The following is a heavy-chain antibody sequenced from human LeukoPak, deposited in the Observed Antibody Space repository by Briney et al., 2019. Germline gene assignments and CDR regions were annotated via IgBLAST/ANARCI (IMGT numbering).Heavy chain of an antibody. J-gene: IGHJ4*02. CDR2: INPNSGGT. Sequence: EASVTVSCKASGYTFTGYYMHWVRQAPGQGLEWMGWINPNSGGTNYAQKFQGRVTMTRDTSISTAYMELSRLRSDDTAVYYCATLPHPYSSSWLTIDYWGQGTLVTVSS. D-gene: IGHD6-13*01. CDR3: ATLPHPYSSSWLTIDY. V-gene: IGHV1-2*02. CDR1: GYTFTGYY.